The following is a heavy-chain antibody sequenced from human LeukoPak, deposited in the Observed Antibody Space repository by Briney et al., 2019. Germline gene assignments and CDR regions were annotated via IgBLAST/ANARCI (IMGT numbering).Heavy chain of an antibody. CDR1: GFTFNNYG. J-gene: IGHJ6*03. CDR2: IRYDGSNK. V-gene: IGHV3-30*02. CDR3: AKDRIHYYYMDV. Sequence: PGGSLRLSCAASGFTFNNYGMHWVRQAPGKGLEWVAFIRYDGSNKYYADSVKGRFTISRDNSKNTLYLQMNSLRAEDTAVYYCAKDRIHYYYMDVWGKGTTVTVSS.